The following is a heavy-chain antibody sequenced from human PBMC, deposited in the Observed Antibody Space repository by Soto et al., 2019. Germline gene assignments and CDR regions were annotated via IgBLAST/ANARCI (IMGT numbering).Heavy chain of an antibody. CDR2: IGTAGDT. CDR1: GFTFSSYD. V-gene: IGHV3-13*01. J-gene: IGHJ6*02. CDR3: ARGRVAATHYYYYGMDV. Sequence: EVQLVESGGGLVQPGGSLRLSCAASGFTFSSYDMHWVRQATGKGLEWVSAIGTAGDTYYPGSVKGRFTISRENAKNSLYLQMNSLRAGYTAVYYCARGRVAATHYYYYGMDVWGQGTTVTVSS. D-gene: IGHD2-15*01.